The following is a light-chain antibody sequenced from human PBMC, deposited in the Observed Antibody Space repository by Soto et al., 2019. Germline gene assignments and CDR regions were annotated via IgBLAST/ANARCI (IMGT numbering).Light chain of an antibody. CDR1: QSVSRY. CDR2: DAS. Sequence: EIVLTQSPDTLSLSPGESATLSCRASQSVSRYLAWYQQKPGQTPRLLIYDASNRAAGIPARFSGSGSGTDFTLTISSLQSEDFALYYCQHYNNWPTFGQGTKVDIK. CDR3: QHYNNWPT. J-gene: IGKJ1*01. V-gene: IGKV3-11*01.